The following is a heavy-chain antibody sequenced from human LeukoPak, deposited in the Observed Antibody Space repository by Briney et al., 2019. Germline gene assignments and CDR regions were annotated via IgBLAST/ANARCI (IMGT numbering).Heavy chain of an antibody. CDR3: ARAGKYYYYGMDV. Sequence: SQTLSLTCTVSGGSISSGDYYWSWIRQPPGKGLEWIGYIYYSGSTYYNPSLRSRVTISVDTSKNQFSLKLSSVTAADTAVYYCARAGKYYYYGMDVWGQGTTVTVSS. J-gene: IGHJ6*02. V-gene: IGHV4-30-4*01. CDR1: GGSISSGDYY. CDR2: IYYSGST.